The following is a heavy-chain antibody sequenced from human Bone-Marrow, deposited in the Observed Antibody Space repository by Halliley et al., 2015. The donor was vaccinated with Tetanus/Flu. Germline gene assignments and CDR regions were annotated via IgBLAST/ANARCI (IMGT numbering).Heavy chain of an antibody. J-gene: IGHJ6*02. V-gene: IGHV3-33*01. D-gene: IGHD2-21*01. Sequence: SLRLSCAASGFTFGSYGMNWVRQAPGKGLEWVAVIWYDGSKKYYVDSVKGRFTISRDNSKNTLSLQMNSLRAEDTAAYYGVRDGGYCGGRTGCPYFWNYGMDVWGQGTTVTVSS. CDR3: VRDGGYCGGRTGCPYFWNYGMDV. CDR2: IWYDGSKK. CDR1: GFTFGSYG.